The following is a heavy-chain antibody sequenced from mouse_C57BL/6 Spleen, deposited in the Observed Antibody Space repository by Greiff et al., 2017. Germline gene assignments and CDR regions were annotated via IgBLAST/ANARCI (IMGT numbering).Heavy chain of an antibody. V-gene: IGHV2-6-1*01. CDR3: ARHNGYYGYFDV. J-gene: IGHJ1*03. D-gene: IGHD2-2*01. CDR2: IWSDGST. CDR1: GFSLTSYG. Sequence: VQLVESGPGLVAPSQSLSITCTVSGFSLTSYGVHWVRQPPGKGLEWLVVIWSDGSTTYNSALKSRLSISKDNSKSQVFLKMNSLQPEDTAMYYCARHNGYYGYFDVWGTGTTVTVSS.